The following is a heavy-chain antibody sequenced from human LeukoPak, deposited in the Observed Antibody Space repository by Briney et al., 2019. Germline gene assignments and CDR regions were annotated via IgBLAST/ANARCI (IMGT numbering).Heavy chain of an antibody. V-gene: IGHV3-11*04. J-gene: IGHJ4*02. CDR2: ISSSSSTI. CDR1: GFTFNDYY. Sequence: GGSLRLSCAASGFTFNDYYMNWIRQAPGKGLEWVSYISSSSSTIYYADSVKGRFTISRDNAKNPLYLQMNSLRAEDTAVYYCARDRITGTFPRLDYWGQGTLVTVSS. CDR3: ARDRITGTFPRLDY. D-gene: IGHD1-7*01.